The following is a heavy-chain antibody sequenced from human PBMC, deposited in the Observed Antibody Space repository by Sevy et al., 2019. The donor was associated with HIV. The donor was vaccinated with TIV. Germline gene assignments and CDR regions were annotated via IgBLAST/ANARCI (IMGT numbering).Heavy chain of an antibody. V-gene: IGHV3-7*03. CDR2: IKEDGSEN. CDR3: ARVGGCSSTSCFAFWFDP. J-gene: IGHJ5*02. Sequence: GGSLRLSCAASGFTFSNYWMSWVRQAPGEGLESVANIKEDGSENYYVDSVKGRFTISRDNAKNSLYLQMNSLRAEDTAVYYCARVGGCSSTSCFAFWFDPWGQGTLVTVSS. CDR1: GFTFSNYW. D-gene: IGHD2-2*01.